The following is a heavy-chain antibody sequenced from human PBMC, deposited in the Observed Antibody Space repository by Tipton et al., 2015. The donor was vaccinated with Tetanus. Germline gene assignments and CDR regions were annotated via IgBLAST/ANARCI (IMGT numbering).Heavy chain of an antibody. CDR2: IYNSGST. CDR1: GGSISSGGYY. Sequence: TLSLTCSVSGGSISSGGYYWSWIRQHPGKGLEWIGDIYNSGSTYYNPSLKSRVTISVDTSKNQISLKLNSVTAGDTAVYYCARDQGGGARGWKFFGFWGQGSLVPGSS. CDR3: ARDQGGGARGWKFFGF. V-gene: IGHV4-31*03. J-gene: IGHJ4*02. D-gene: IGHD1-1*01.